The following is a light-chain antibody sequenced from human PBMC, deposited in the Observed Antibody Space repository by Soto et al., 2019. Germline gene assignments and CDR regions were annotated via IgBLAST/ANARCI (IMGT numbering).Light chain of an antibody. J-gene: IGKJ4*01. Sequence: AIQMAQSPSSLSASVGVRVNITCRVSQGIGNDVGWFQQKTGKAPKLLIYAAATLQSGVPSRFSGSRSGTDFTLTISSLQPEDFATYYCLQDHNYPLTFGGGTKVEIK. CDR1: QGIGND. V-gene: IGKV1-6*02. CDR2: AAA. CDR3: LQDHNYPLT.